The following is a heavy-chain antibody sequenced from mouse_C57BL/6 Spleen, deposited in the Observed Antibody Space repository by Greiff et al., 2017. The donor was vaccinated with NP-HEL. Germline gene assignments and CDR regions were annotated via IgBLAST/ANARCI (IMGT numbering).Heavy chain of an antibody. CDR1: GFTFSSYA. D-gene: IGHD3-3*01. J-gene: IGHJ4*01. CDR2: ISDGGSYT. CDR3: ARDPVRDAMDY. Sequence: EVKLVESGGGLVKPGGSLKLSCAASGFTFSSYAMSWVRQTPEKRLEWVATISDGGSYTYYPDNVQGRFTISRDNAKNNLYLQMSHLKSEDTAMYYCARDPVRDAMDYWGQGTSVTVSS. V-gene: IGHV5-4*01.